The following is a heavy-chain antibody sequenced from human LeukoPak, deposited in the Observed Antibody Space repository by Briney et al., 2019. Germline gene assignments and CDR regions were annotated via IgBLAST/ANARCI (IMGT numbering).Heavy chain of an antibody. CDR3: AKDLSKQHLVGRGGGGYYYYMDV. Sequence: RGSLRLSSAASGFTFSSYSMNWVPQAPGEGLEWVSAISGSGGSTYSADSVKGRFTISRENSKNTLFLQMNSLRAEDTAVYYCAKDLSKQHLVGRGGGGYYYYMDVWGKGTTATISS. CDR2: ISGSGGST. D-gene: IGHD6-13*01. CDR1: GFTFSSYS. V-gene: IGHV3-23*01. J-gene: IGHJ6*03.